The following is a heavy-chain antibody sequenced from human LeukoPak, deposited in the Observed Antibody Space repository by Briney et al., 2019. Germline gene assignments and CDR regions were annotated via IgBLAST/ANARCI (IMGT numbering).Heavy chain of an antibody. D-gene: IGHD6-19*01. CDR1: GFTFEDYA. CDR2: ISWDGRTT. CDR3: TKDLSPGSGWKFDN. V-gene: IGHV3-43*01. J-gene: IGHJ4*02. Sequence: GGSLRLSCAASGFTFEDYAMHWVRQAPGKGPEWVSLISWDGRTTYYADSVQGRFTISRDNSKNSLYLQMNSLRTEDTALYYCTKDLSPGSGWKFDNWGQGTLVTVSS.